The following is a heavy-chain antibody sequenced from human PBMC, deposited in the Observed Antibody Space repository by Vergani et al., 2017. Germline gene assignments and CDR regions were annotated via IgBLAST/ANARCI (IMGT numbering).Heavy chain of an antibody. CDR1: GGTFSSYA. V-gene: IGHV1-69*04. D-gene: IGHD3-3*01. J-gene: IGHJ4*02. CDR2: IIPILGIA. Sequence: QVQLVQSGAEVKKPGSSVKVSCKASGGTFSSYAISWVRQAPGQGLEWMGRIIPILGIANYAQKFHGRVTITAEKSTSTAYMELSSLRSEDTAVYYCARDLNDFSPGWGQGTLVTVSS. CDR3: ARDLNDFSPG.